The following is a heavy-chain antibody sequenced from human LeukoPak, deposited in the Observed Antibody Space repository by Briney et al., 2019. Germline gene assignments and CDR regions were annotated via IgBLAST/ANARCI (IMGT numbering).Heavy chain of an antibody. V-gene: IGHV4-39*07. CDR2: IYYSGST. Sequence: PSETLSLTCTVSGGSISSSSYHWGWIRQPPGKGLEWIGSIYYSGSTYYNPSLKSRVTISVDTSKNQFSLKLSSVTAADTAVYYCARRGRVRHFDLWGRGTLVTVSS. J-gene: IGHJ2*01. D-gene: IGHD3-10*01. CDR1: GGSISSSSYH. CDR3: ARRGRVRHFDL.